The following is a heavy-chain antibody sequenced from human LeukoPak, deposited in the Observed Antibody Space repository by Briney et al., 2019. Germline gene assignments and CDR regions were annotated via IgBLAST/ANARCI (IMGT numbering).Heavy chain of an antibody. CDR1: GGTFSSYA. D-gene: IGHD2-21*02. CDR2: IIPILDTP. J-gene: IGHJ6*02. Sequence: ASVKVSCKASGGTFSSYAINWVRQAPGQGLEWMGRIIPILDTPNYAQKFQGRVTITADKSTSTAYMELSSLRSEDTAVYYCARLVVVTATYGMDVWGQGTTVTVSS. V-gene: IGHV1-69*04. CDR3: ARLVVVTATYGMDV.